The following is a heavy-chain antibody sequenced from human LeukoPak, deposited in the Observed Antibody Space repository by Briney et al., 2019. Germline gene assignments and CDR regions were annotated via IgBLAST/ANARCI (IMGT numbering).Heavy chain of an antibody. CDR2: ISYSGST. Sequence: PSETLSLTCTVSGGSISSGGYFWTWIRQHPGKGLEWIGYISYSGSTYYSPSLKSRVTISVDTSKNQFPLNLSSVTAADTAVYYCARAFQYCSSSICTYGMDVWGQGTTVTVSS. D-gene: IGHD2-2*01. V-gene: IGHV4-31*03. J-gene: IGHJ6*02. CDR1: GGSISSGGYF. CDR3: ARAFQYCSSSICTYGMDV.